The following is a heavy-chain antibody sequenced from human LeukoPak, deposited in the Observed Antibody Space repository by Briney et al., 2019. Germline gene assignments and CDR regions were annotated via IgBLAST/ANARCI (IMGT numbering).Heavy chain of an antibody. V-gene: IGHV3-23*01. CDR3: ATYRQVLLPFES. CDR1: GFTFSTFA. J-gene: IGHJ4*02. Sequence: GGSLRLSCAASGFTFSTFAMIWVRQPPGKGLEWASSIFPSGGEIHYADSVRGRFTISRDNSKSTLSLQMNSLRAEDTAIYYCATYRQVLLPFESWGQGTLVTVSS. CDR2: IFPSGGEI. D-gene: IGHD2-8*02.